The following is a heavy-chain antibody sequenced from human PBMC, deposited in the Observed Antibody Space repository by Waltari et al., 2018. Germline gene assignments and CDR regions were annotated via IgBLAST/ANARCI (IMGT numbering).Heavy chain of an antibody. CDR3: ARTPLDDSGVEDAFAL. CDR1: GYTFTYRY. V-gene: IGHV1-45*02. CDR2: ITPYNGNT. J-gene: IGHJ3*01. Sequence: QMQLVQSGAEVRKPRSSVKVSCKASGYTFTYRYLHWLRQAPAQALEWMGRITPYNGNTDYAKKFQDRVTFSRDGSLTIYMEMTSLTPEDTAMYYCARTPLDDSGVEDAFALWGQGTMVTVSS. D-gene: IGHD3-16*01.